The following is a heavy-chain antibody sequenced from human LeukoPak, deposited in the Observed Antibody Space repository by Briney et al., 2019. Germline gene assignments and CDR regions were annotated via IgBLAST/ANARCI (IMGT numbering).Heavy chain of an antibody. J-gene: IGHJ4*02. V-gene: IGHV3-23*01. Sequence: GGSLRLSCAASGSTFSTYAMSWVRQAPGRGLEWVSAITDSGGTTYYADSVRGRFTISRDNSKNTLYLQMYSLRAEDTAVYYCAKDADSWSQGYFDYWGQGTLVTVSS. CDR1: GSTFSTYA. D-gene: IGHD1-26*01. CDR3: AKDADSWSQGYFDY. CDR2: ITDSGGTT.